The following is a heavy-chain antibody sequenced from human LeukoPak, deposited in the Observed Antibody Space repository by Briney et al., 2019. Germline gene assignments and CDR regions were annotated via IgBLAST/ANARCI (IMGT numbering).Heavy chain of an antibody. D-gene: IGHD1-26*01. V-gene: IGHV1-69*13. CDR1: GGTFSNYA. CDR3: AREVSGTYCDY. Sequence: SVKVSCKASGGTFSNYAISWVRQAPGQGLEWMGGIIPILGTSNYAQKFQDRLTITADESTSTTYLELSSLTSADTAVYYCAREVSGTYCDYWGQGSLVTVSS. CDR2: IIPILGTS. J-gene: IGHJ4*02.